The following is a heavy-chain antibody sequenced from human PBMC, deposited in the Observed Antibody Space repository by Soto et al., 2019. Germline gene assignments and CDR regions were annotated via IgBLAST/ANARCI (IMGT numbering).Heavy chain of an antibody. CDR3: ARDVSSGLFDY. Sequence: SETLSLTCTVSGGSISSGGYYWSWIRQHPGKGLEWIGYIYYSGSTYYNPSLKSRVTISVDTSKNQFSLKLSSVTAADTAVYYCARDVSSGLFDYWGQGTLVTVSS. V-gene: IGHV4-31*03. CDR1: GGSISSGGYY. J-gene: IGHJ4*02. CDR2: IYYSGST. D-gene: IGHD6-19*01.